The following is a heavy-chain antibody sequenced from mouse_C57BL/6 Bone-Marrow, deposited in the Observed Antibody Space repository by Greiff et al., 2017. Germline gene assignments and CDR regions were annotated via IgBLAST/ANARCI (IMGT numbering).Heavy chain of an antibody. CDR1: GYTFTSYW. CDR2: IHPNSGST. J-gene: IGHJ4*01. Sequence: VQLQQPGAELVKPGASVKLSCKASGYTFTSYWMHWVKQRPGQGLEWIGMIHPNSGSTNYNEKFKSKATLTVDKSSSPAYMQLSSLTSEDSAVYYCARATVVADYYAMDYWGQGTSVTVSS. D-gene: IGHD1-1*01. CDR3: ARATVVADYYAMDY. V-gene: IGHV1-64*01.